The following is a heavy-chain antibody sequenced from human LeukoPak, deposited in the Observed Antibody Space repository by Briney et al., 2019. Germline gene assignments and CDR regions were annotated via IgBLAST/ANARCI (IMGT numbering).Heavy chain of an antibody. Sequence: SETLSLTCTVSGGSISSSSYYWGWIRQPPGKGLEWIGSIYYSGSTYYNPSLKSRVTISVDTSKNQFSLKLSSVTAADTAVYYCARRKGMIVVVNFDYWGQGTLVTVSS. CDR2: IYYSGST. CDR1: GGSISSSSYY. V-gene: IGHV4-39*01. J-gene: IGHJ4*02. CDR3: ARRKGMIVVVNFDY. D-gene: IGHD3-22*01.